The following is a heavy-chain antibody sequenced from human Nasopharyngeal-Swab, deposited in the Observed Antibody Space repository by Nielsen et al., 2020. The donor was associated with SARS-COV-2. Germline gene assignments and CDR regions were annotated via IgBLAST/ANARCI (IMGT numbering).Heavy chain of an antibody. Sequence: GESLKISCAASGFTFSSYEMNRVRQAPGKGLEWVAVIWYDGSNKYYADSVKGRFTISRDNSKNTLYLQMNSLRAEDTAVYYCARDIGAWFRELRYWGQGTLVTVSS. CDR3: ARDIGAWFRELRY. V-gene: IGHV3-33*08. D-gene: IGHD3-10*01. J-gene: IGHJ4*02. CDR2: IWYDGSNK. CDR1: GFTFSSYE.